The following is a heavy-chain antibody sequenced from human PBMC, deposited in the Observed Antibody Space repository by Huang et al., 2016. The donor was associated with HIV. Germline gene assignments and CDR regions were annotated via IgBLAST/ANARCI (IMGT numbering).Heavy chain of an antibody. V-gene: IGHV1-18*01. CDR3: ARDPWYTNVWKRNAASVI. CDR2: SGSNKGDT. CDR1: GYDFTSYG. Sequence: QVQLVQSGGEVKKPGASVKVSCKASGYDFTSYGVSWVRQAPGQGLEWGGGSGSNKGDTNYEQRFQGRVTLTTDTSTNTAYMEMRSLRSDDTAIYYCARDPWYTNVWKRNAASVIWGQWTMVIVSS. J-gene: IGHJ3*02. D-gene: IGHD2-2*02.